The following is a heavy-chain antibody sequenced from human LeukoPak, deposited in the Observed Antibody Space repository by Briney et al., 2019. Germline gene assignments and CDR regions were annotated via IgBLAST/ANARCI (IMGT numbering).Heavy chain of an antibody. CDR3: AKDDYPAGGYSYGPTGGFDY. Sequence: GRSLRLSCAASGFTFSSYGMHWVRQAPGKGLEWVAVIWYGGSNKYYADSVKGRFTISRDNSKNTLYLQMNSLRAEDTAVYYCAKDDYPAGGYSYGPTGGFDYWGQGTLVTVSS. V-gene: IGHV3-30*18. CDR2: IWYGGSNK. CDR1: GFTFSSYG. J-gene: IGHJ4*02. D-gene: IGHD5-18*01.